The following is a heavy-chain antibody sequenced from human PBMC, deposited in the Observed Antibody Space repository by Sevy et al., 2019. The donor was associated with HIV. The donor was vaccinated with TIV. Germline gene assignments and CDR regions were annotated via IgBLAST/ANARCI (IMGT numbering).Heavy chain of an antibody. CDR1: GFTFSSYG. CDR2: ISYDGSNK. Sequence: GGSLRLSCAASGFTFSSYGMHWVRQAPGKGLEWVAVISYDGSNKYYADSVKGRFTISRDNSKNTLYLQMNSRRAEDTAVYYCAKDLAYYDFWSGFKLYYYYYGMDVWGQGTTVTVSS. CDR3: AKDLAYYDFWSGFKLYYYYYGMDV. D-gene: IGHD3-3*01. V-gene: IGHV3-30*18. J-gene: IGHJ6*02.